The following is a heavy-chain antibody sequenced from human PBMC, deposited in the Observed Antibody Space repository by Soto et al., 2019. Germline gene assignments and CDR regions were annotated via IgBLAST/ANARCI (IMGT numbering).Heavy chain of an antibody. J-gene: IGHJ4*02. CDR3: ARESCRGGSCSVDY. V-gene: IGHV4-59*01. CDR2: IYYSGST. CDR1: GGSISSYY. Sequence: PSETLSLTCTVSGGSISSYYWSWIRQPPGKGLEWIGYIYYSGSTNYNPSLKSRVTISVDTSKNQFSLKLSSVTAADTAVYYCARESCRGGSCSVDYWGQGTLVTVS. D-gene: IGHD2-15*01.